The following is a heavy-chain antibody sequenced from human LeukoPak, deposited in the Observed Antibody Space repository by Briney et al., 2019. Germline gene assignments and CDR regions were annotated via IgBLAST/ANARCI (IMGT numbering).Heavy chain of an antibody. D-gene: IGHD4-23*01. CDR1: GGTFSSYA. CDR2: IIPIFGTA. CDR3: ASTTVVTPGTLDY. J-gene: IGHJ4*02. V-gene: IGHV1-69*06. Sequence: SVKVSCKASGGTFSSYAISWVRQAPGQGLEWMGRIIPIFGTANYAQKFQGRVTITADKSTSTAYMELSSLRSEDTAVYYCASTTVVTPGTLDYWGQGTLVTVSS.